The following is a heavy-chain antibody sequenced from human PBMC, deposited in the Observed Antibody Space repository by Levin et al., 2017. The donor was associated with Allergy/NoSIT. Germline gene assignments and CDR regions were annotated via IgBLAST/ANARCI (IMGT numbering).Heavy chain of an antibody. J-gene: IGHJ4*02. CDR1: GGSIRSSSYY. Sequence: SQTLSLPCTVSGGSIRSSSYYWGWIRQPPGKGLEWIGSIYYSGSTYYNPSLKSRVTISVDTSKNQFSLKLSSVTAADTAVYYCARRNHQLPFDYWGQGTLVTVSS. CDR2: IYYSGST. CDR3: ARRNHQLPFDY. V-gene: IGHV4-39*01. D-gene: IGHD2-2*01.